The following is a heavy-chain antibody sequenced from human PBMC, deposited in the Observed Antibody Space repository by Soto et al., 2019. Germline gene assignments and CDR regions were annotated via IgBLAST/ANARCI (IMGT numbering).Heavy chain of an antibody. CDR2: ISAYNGNT. J-gene: IGHJ5*02. CDR3: ARVPSAPLIAAAGHNWFDP. Sequence: GASVKVSCKASGYTFTSYGISWVRQAPGQGLEWIGWISAYNGNTNYAQKLQGRVTMTTDTSTSTAYMELRSLRSDDTAVYYCARVPSAPLIAAAGHNWFDPWGQGTLVTVSS. V-gene: IGHV1-18*01. CDR1: GYTFTSYG. D-gene: IGHD6-13*01.